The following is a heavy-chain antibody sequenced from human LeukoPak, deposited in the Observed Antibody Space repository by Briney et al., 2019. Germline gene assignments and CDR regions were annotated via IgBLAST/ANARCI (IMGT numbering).Heavy chain of an antibody. V-gene: IGHV4-61*01. J-gene: IGHJ5*02. CDR3: ARRTPPQNYYGSGSYYFGVRWFDP. CDR2: IYYTGST. CDR1: GDSISSGSYS. Sequence: PSETLSLTCAVSGDSISSGSYSWSWIRQPPGKGLEWIGSIYYTGSTNYNPSLMSRVTISLDTSKNQFSLNLRSVTAADTVVYYCARRTPPQNYYGSGSYYFGVRWFDPWGQGTLVTVSS. D-gene: IGHD3-10*01.